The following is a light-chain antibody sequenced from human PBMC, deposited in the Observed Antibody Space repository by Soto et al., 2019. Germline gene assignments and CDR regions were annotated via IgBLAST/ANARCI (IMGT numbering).Light chain of an antibody. J-gene: IGKJ5*01. V-gene: IGKV1-39*01. CDR3: QQSYSTPRT. CDR2: AAS. CDR1: QSISSN. Sequence: ISMALSRPSLSTAGEDGITLSCRASQSISSNLTWYQQKPGQAPKLLIYAASSLPTGIPSRFSGSGSGTEFTLTISSLQPEDFATYYCQQSYSTPRTFGQASRLE.